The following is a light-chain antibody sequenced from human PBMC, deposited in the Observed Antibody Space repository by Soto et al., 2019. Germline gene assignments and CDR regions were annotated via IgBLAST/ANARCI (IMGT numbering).Light chain of an antibody. V-gene: IGKV2-28*01. CDR1: QSLLHTDGNNY. Sequence: DIVMTQSPLSLPVTPGEPASISCRSSQSLLHTDGNNYLDWILQKPGQSPQLLIYMGSIRVSGVPDRCSVSGSGTDFTLKISSVEAEDGGSYYCMQSLQAPLTFGQGKRLEIK. CDR3: MQSLQAPLT. CDR2: MGS. J-gene: IGKJ5*01.